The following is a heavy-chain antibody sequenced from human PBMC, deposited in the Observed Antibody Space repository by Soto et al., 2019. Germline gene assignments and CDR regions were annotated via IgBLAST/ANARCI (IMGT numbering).Heavy chain of an antibody. J-gene: IGHJ4*02. CDR3: AYSTDYSKRYFDY. V-gene: IGHV2-5*02. D-gene: IGHD4-4*01. CDR2: IYWDDEK. CDR1: GFSLSTSGLH. Sequence: SGPTLVNNTQALTMTCAFSGFSLSTSGLHVGWLRQPPGKALEWLALIYWDDEKRYSPSLKSRLTISKDTSKNQVVLTMTNVDPVDTATYYCAYSTDYSKRYFDYWGQGTLVTVSS.